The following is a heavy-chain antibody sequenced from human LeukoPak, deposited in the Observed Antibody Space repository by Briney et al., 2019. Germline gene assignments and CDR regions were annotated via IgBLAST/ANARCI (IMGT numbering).Heavy chain of an antibody. D-gene: IGHD3-3*01. CDR3: AKGNSGAILEWLLSLFDY. J-gene: IGHJ4*02. Sequence: GGSLRLSCAASGFTFSSYAMSWVRQAPGKGLEWVSAISGSDDSTYYADSVKGRFTISRDNSKNTLYLQMNSLRAEDTAVYYCAKGNSGAILEWLLSLFDYWGQGTLVTVSS. CDR1: GFTFSSYA. V-gene: IGHV3-23*01. CDR2: ISGSDDST.